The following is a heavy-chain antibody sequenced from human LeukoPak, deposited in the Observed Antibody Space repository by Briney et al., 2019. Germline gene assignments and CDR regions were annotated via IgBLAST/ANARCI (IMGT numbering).Heavy chain of an antibody. CDR3: ARLAREHDYSNSEPVY. J-gene: IGHJ4*02. D-gene: IGHD4-11*01. V-gene: IGHV1-18*01. Sequence: ASVKVSCKASGYTFTSYGISWVRQAPGQGLEWMGWISAYNGNTNYAQKLQGRVTMTTDTSTSTAYMELRSLRSDDTAVYYCARLAREHDYSNSEPVYWGQGTLVTVSS. CDR1: GYTFTSYG. CDR2: ISAYNGNT.